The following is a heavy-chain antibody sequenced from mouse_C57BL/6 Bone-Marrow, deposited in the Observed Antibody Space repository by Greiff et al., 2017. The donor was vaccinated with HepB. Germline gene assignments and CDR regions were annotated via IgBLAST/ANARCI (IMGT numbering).Heavy chain of an antibody. CDR2: IYPGDGDT. V-gene: IGHV1-82*01. J-gene: IGHJ3*01. Sequence: QVQLQQPGAELVKPGASVKLSCKASGYTFTSYWMHWVKQRPGRGLEWIGRIYPGDGDTNYNGKFKGKATLTADKSSSTAYMQLSSLTSEDSAVYFCARGDYDWFAYWGQGTLVTVSA. CDR3: ARGDYDWFAY. CDR1: GYTFTSYW. D-gene: IGHD2-4*01.